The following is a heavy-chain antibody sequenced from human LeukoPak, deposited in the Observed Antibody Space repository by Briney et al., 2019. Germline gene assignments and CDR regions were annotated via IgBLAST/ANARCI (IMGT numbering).Heavy chain of an antibody. CDR3: AKLSPTTLYDSRGWFDP. V-gene: IGHV3-23*01. Sequence: GGSLRLSCAASGFTFSNYGMSWVRQAPGKGLEWVSAISGSGISTYYADSVKGRFTSSRDNSKNTLYLQMNSLRAEDTAVYYCAKLSPTTLYDSRGWFDPWGQGTLVTVSS. D-gene: IGHD3-3*01. CDR1: GFTFSNYG. CDR2: ISGSGIST. J-gene: IGHJ5*02.